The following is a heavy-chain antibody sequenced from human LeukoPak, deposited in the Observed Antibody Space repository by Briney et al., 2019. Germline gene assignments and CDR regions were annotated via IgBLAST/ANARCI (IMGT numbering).Heavy chain of an antibody. J-gene: IGHJ4*02. V-gene: IGHV4-59*01. CDR1: GGSISSYY. Sequence: SETLSLTCTVSGGSISSYYWSWIRQPPGKGLEWIGCIYYSGSTNYNPSLKSRVTMSVDTSKNQFSLNLSSVTAADTAIYYCARVGGYNSPLDYWGQGTLVTVSS. CDR2: IYYSGST. CDR3: ARVGGYNSPLDY. D-gene: IGHD5-24*01.